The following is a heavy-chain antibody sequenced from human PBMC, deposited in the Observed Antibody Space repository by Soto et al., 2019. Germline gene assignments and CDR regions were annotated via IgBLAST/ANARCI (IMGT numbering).Heavy chain of an antibody. CDR3: SLGPTYFATKGYHQEWFDP. CDR1: GGTLRSYA. V-gene: IGHV1-69*13. CDR2: IIPMVDTS. J-gene: IGHJ5*01. Sequence: GASVKVSCKASGGTLRSYAISWPRQAPGQGLEWMGGIIPMVDTSNYAQKFHGRLTISADASRTTTYMDLTSLGSEDTAVYFCSLGPTYFATKGYHQEWFDPWGQGTLVTVSS. D-gene: IGHD3-16*02.